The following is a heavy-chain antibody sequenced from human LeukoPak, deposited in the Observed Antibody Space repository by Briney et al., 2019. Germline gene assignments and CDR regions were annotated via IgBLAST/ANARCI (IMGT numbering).Heavy chain of an antibody. Sequence: GGSLRLSCTASGFAFGEYAMHWVRQAPGGGLQWLAVITHDGRRTDYADSVEGRFTISREDSTNTLILQMNSLTPEDTATYYCATDPSGDFDSNGRGYYFTHWGQGALVTVTS. V-gene: IGHV3-30-3*01. CDR1: GFAFGEYA. CDR2: ITHDGRRT. D-gene: IGHD3-22*01. CDR3: ATDPSGDFDSNGRGYYFTH. J-gene: IGHJ4*02.